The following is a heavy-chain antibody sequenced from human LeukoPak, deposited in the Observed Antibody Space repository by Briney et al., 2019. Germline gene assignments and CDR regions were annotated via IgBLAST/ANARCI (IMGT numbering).Heavy chain of an antibody. CDR1: GFTFSSYS. Sequence: GGSLRLSCAASGFTFSSYSMNWVRQAPGKGLEWVSSISSSSSYIYYADSVKGRFTISRDNAKNSLYLQMNSLIAEDTAVYYCARDMAVPAAKYYYYYMDVWGKGTTVTVSS. V-gene: IGHV3-21*01. D-gene: IGHD2-2*01. CDR3: ARDMAVPAAKYYYYYMDV. J-gene: IGHJ6*03. CDR2: ISSSSSYI.